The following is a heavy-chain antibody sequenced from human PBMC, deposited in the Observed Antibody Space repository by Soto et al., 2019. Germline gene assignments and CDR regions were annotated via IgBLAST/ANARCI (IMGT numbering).Heavy chain of an antibody. D-gene: IGHD1-1*01. V-gene: IGHV3-48*02. CDR2: ISSSSSTI. CDR3: ARELREMATTRFDY. CDR1: GFTFSSYS. Sequence: EVQLVESGGGLVQPGGSLRLSCAASGFTFSSYSMNWVRQAPGKGLEWVSYISSSSSTIYYADSVKGRFTISRDNAKNSLYLQMNSLRDEDTAVYYCARELREMATTRFDYSGQGTLVTVSS. J-gene: IGHJ4*02.